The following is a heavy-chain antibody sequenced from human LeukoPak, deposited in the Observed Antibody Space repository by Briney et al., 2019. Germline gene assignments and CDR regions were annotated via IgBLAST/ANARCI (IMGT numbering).Heavy chain of an antibody. D-gene: IGHD6-13*01. V-gene: IGHV3-30*02. CDR3: AKDRDWASAVGTDFEY. CDR1: GFTFSSYG. CDR2: IRYDGSNK. Sequence: GGSLRLSCAASGFTFSSYGMHWVRQAPGKGLEWVAVIRYDGSNKYYADSVKGRFTISRDNSKNTLYLQMNSLRAEDTAVYYCAKDRDWASAVGTDFEYWGQGTLVTVSS. J-gene: IGHJ4*02.